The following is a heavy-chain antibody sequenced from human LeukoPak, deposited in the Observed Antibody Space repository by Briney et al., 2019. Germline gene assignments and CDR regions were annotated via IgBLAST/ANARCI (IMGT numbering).Heavy chain of an antibody. CDR2: IRYDGSNK. D-gene: IGHD3-9*01. CDR3: AKAGYFDWLVCYFDY. J-gene: IGHJ4*02. CDR1: GFTFSSYA. V-gene: IGHV3-30*02. Sequence: QPGGSLRLSCAASGFTFSSYAMSWVRQAPGKGLEWVAFIRYDGSNKYYADSVKGRFTISRDNSKNTLYLQMNSLRAEDTAVYYCAKAGYFDWLVCYFDYWGQGILVTVSS.